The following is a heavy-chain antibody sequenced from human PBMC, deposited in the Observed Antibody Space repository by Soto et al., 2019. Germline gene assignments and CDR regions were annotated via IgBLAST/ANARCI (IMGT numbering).Heavy chain of an antibody. D-gene: IGHD3-10*01. CDR1: VGSISSYY. Sequence: SETLSLTCTVSVGSISSYYWSWIRQPPGKGLEWIGYIYYSGSTNYNPSLKSRVTISVDTSKNQFSLKLSSVTAADTAVYYCARGVYGSGSYYPALFDYWGQGTLITVSS. V-gene: IGHV4-59*01. CDR3: ARGVYGSGSYYPALFDY. CDR2: IYYSGST. J-gene: IGHJ4*02.